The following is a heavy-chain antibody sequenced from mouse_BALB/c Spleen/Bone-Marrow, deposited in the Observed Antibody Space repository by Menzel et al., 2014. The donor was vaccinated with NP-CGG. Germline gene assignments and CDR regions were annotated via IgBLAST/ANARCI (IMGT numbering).Heavy chain of an antibody. CDR3: ERRFTRGVTTGDY. Sequence: VQLQQSGAELAKPGASVKMSCKASGYTFTSYWMHWVKQRPGQGLEWIGYIDPNTGYPEYNQKFKDKATLTADRSSSTAYMQLSSLTSEDAAAYYYERRFTRGVTTGDYWGQGTTLTVSS. J-gene: IGHJ2*01. D-gene: IGHD2-13*01. CDR2: IDPNTGYP. V-gene: IGHV1-7*01. CDR1: GYTFTSYW.